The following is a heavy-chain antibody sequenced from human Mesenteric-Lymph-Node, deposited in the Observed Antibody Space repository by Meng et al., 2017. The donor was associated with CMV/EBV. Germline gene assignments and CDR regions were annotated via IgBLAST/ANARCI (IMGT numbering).Heavy chain of an antibody. CDR3: ARDMEVMDV. J-gene: IGHJ6*02. CDR1: GFTFSSYS. V-gene: IGHV1-2*02. Sequence: GESLKISCAASGFTFSSYSMNWVRQAPGKGLEWMGWINPNSGGTNYAQKFQGRVTMTRDTSISTAYMELSRLRSDDTAVYYCARDMEVMDVWGQGTTVTVSS. D-gene: IGHD1-1*01. CDR2: INPNSGGT.